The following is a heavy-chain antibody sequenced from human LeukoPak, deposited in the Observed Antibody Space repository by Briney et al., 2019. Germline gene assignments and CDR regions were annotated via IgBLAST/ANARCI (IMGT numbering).Heavy chain of an antibody. CDR3: TKPVGDDGDP. D-gene: IGHD4-17*01. CDR1: GFTFSNYW. Sequence: GGSLRLSCAASGFTFSNYWMHWFRHAPGKGLVWVSRIKIEGGETDYAGSVKGRFSISRENAKNTLYLQINRLRAEDTAVCCCTKPVGDDGDPWGRGNLVTVSS. V-gene: IGHV3-74*01. CDR2: IKIEGGET. J-gene: IGHJ5*02.